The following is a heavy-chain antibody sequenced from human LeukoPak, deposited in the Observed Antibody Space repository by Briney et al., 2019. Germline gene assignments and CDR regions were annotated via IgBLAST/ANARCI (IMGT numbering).Heavy chain of an antibody. CDR3: ARDGRTLGGSYYYYGMDV. J-gene: IGHJ6*02. V-gene: IGHV3-11*01. Sequence: PGGSLRLSCAAPGFTFSDYYMSWIRQAPGKGLEWVSYISSSGSTIYYADSVKGRFTISRDNAKNSLYLQMNSLRAEDTAVYYCARDGRTLGGSYYYYGMDVWGQGTTVTVSS. CDR1: GFTFSDYY. CDR2: ISSSGSTI. D-gene: IGHD2-15*01.